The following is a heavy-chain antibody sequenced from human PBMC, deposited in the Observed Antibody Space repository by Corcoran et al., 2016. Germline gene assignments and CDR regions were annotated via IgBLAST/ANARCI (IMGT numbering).Heavy chain of an antibody. D-gene: IGHD2-2*01. V-gene: IGHV1-69*01. Sequence: QVQLVQSGAEVKKPGSSVKVSCKASGGTFSSYAISWVRQAPGQGLEWMGGIIPIFGTANYAQKFQGRVTITADESTGTAYMELSSLRSEDTAVYDCASPLDYCSSTSCYYAFDIWGQGTMVTVSS. J-gene: IGHJ3*02. CDR3: ASPLDYCSSTSCYYAFDI. CDR1: GGTFSSYA. CDR2: IIPIFGTA.